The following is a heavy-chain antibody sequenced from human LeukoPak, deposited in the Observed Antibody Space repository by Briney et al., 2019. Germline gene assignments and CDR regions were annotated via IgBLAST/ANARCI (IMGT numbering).Heavy chain of an antibody. Sequence: GGSLRLSCVASGFTFSSYTMNWVRQAPGKGLEWVAVISYDGSNKYYADSVKGRFTISRDNSKNTLYLQMNTLRAEDTAVYYCAKARPAIAARVGYYYGMDVWGQGTTVTVSS. J-gene: IGHJ6*02. CDR2: ISYDGSNK. V-gene: IGHV3-30*18. D-gene: IGHD6-6*01. CDR3: AKARPAIAARVGYYYGMDV. CDR1: GFTFSSYT.